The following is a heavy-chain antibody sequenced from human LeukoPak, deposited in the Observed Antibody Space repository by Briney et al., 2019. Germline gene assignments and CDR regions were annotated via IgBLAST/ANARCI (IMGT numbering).Heavy chain of an antibody. CDR2: INPNSVGT. V-gene: IGHV1-2*02. D-gene: IGHD3-22*01. Sequence: ASVKVSCKASGYTFTGYYMHWVRQAPGQGREWMGWINPNSVGTNYAQKFQGRVTMTRDTSISTAYMELSRLRSDDTAVYYCAREDYYDSSGYYTQFYYYYGMDVWGQGTTVTVSS. CDR3: AREDYYDSSGYYTQFYYYYGMDV. CDR1: GYTFTGYY. J-gene: IGHJ6*02.